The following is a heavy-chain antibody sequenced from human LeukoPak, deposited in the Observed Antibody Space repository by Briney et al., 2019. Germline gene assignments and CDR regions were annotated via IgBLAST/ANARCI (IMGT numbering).Heavy chain of an antibody. CDR3: AKDTSPSYGMDV. Sequence: GGSLRLSCAASGFTFSSYWMSWVRQAPGKGLEWVANIKQDGSEKYYADSVKGRFTISRDNSKNTLYLQMNSLRAEDTAVYYCAKDTSPSYGMDVWGQGTTVTVSS. V-gene: IGHV3-7*01. CDR1: GFTFSSYW. J-gene: IGHJ6*02. CDR2: IKQDGSEK.